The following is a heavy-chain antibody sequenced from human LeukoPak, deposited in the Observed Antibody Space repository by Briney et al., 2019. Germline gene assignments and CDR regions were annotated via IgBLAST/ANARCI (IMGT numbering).Heavy chain of an antibody. CDR3: ARDRPDILTGYRTVLDY. Sequence: ASVKVSCKASGYTFTSFDINWVRQATGQGLEWMGWMNPNSGNTGYAQKFQGRVTITADESTSTAYMELSSLRSEDTAVYYCARDRPDILTGYRTVLDYWGQGTLVTVSS. J-gene: IGHJ4*02. V-gene: IGHV1-8*01. CDR1: GYTFTSFD. D-gene: IGHD3-9*01. CDR2: MNPNSGNT.